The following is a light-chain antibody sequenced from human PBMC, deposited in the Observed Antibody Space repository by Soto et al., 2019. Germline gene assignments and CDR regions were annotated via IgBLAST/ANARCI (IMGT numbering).Light chain of an antibody. J-gene: IGLJ1*01. V-gene: IGLV1-40*01. Sequence: QCVRTQPPSVSCAAGGRGTISCTGSSSNIGAGYDVHWYQQLPGTAPKLLIYGNSNRPSGVPDRFSGSKSGTSASLAITGLQAEDEADYYCQSYDSSLSGYVFGTGTKVTVL. CDR1: SSNIGAGYD. CDR2: GNS. CDR3: QSYDSSLSGYV.